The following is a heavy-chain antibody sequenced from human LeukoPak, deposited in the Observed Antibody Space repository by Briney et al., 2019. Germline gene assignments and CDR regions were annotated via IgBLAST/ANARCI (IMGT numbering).Heavy chain of an antibody. CDR2: IYSGGST. D-gene: IGHD3-22*01. CDR3: ARDSNYDTSGHYY. V-gene: IGHV3-53*01. Sequence: GGSLRLSCAASGFTVSSNYMSWVRQAPGKGLEWVSVIYSGGSTYSADSVKGRFTISRDNSKNTLYLQMNSLRAEDTAVYYCARDSNYDTSGHYYWGQGTLVTVSS. J-gene: IGHJ4*02. CDR1: GFTVSSNY.